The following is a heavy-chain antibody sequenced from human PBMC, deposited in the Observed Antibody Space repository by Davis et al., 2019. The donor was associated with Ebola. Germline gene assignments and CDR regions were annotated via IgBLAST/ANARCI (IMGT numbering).Heavy chain of an antibody. D-gene: IGHD6-13*01. V-gene: IGHV3-13*01. J-gene: IGHJ4*02. CDR3: ARAGVAAAALDY. Sequence: GGSLRLSCAASGFTFSSYDMHWVRQATGKGLEWVSAIGTAGDTYYPGSVKGRFTISRENAKNSLYLQMNSLRAEDTAVYYCARAGVAAAALDYWGQGTLVTVSS. CDR2: IGTAGDT. CDR1: GFTFSSYD.